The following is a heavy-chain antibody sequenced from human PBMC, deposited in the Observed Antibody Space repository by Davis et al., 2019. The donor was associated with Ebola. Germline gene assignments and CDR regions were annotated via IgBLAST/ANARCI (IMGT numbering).Heavy chain of an antibody. D-gene: IGHD2-15*01. J-gene: IGHJ4*02. CDR2: MFYSAST. Sequence: SETLSLTCSVSGGSITSYHWTWIRQPPGKGLEWIGHMFYSASTNYNPSPKSRVTISVDTSKNQFSLKLSSVTAADTAVYYCARERGGLDYWGQGTLVTVSS. V-gene: IGHV4-59*01. CDR3: ARERGGLDY. CDR1: GGSITSYH.